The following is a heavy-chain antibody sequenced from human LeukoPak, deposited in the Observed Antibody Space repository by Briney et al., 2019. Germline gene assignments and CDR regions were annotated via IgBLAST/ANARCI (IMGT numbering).Heavy chain of an antibody. CDR3: AKGVAAAAVNWFDP. J-gene: IGHJ5*02. CDR1: GFTFSSDA. CDR2: ISGSGGST. Sequence: GGSLRLSCAASGFTFSSDAMSWVRQAPGKGLEWVSAISGSGGSTYYADSVKGRFTISRDNSKNQLYLQMNSLRAEDTAVYYCAKGVAAAAVNWFDPWGQGTLVTVSS. V-gene: IGHV3-23*01. D-gene: IGHD6-13*01.